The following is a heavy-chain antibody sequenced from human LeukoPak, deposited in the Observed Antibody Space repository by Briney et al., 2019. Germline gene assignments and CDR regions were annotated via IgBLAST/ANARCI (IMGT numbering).Heavy chain of an antibody. D-gene: IGHD6-13*01. CDR3: ARDWQQLVRGAFDI. V-gene: IGHV3-21*01. CDR2: ISSSSSYI. J-gene: IGHJ3*02. CDR1: GFTFSSYS. Sequence: GGSLRLSCAASGFTFSSYSMNWVRQAPGKGLEWVSSISSSSSYIYYADSVKGRFTISRDNAKNSLYLQMNSLRAEDTAVYYCARDWQQLVRGAFDIWGQGTMVTVSS.